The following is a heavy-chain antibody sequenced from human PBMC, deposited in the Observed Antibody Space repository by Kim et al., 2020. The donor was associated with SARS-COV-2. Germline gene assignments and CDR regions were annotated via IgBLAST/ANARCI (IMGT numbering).Heavy chain of an antibody. D-gene: IGHD3-22*01. Sequence: SETLSLTCTVSGGSISSSSYYWGWIRQPPGKGLEWIGSIYYSGSTYYNPSLKSRVTISVDTSKNQFSLKLSSVTAADTAVYYCARQRPMIVVFHFDYWGQGTLVTVSS. J-gene: IGHJ4*02. V-gene: IGHV4-39*01. CDR2: IYYSGST. CDR3: ARQRPMIVVFHFDY. CDR1: GGSISSSSYY.